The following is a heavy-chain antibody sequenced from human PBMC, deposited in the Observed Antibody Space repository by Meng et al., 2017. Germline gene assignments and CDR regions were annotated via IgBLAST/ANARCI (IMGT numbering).Heavy chain of an antibody. CDR3: ARGPYSSGWYANLDY. Sequence: QVHLVQSGVEVKKPGTSVKVSCKASGYTFTSYYMHWVRQAPGQGLEWMGIINPSGGSTSYAQKFQGRVTMTRDTSTSTVYMELSSLRSEDTAVYYCARGPYSSGWYANLDYWGQGTLVTVPS. CDR2: INPSGGST. J-gene: IGHJ4*02. CDR1: GYTFTSYY. V-gene: IGHV1-46*01. D-gene: IGHD6-19*01.